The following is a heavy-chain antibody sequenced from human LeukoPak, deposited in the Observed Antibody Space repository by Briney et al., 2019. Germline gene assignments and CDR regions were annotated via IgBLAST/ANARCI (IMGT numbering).Heavy chain of an antibody. J-gene: IGHJ5*02. V-gene: IGHV1-69*04. CDR3: ARGPGRYYERWFDP. CDR2: IIPILGIA. D-gene: IGHD1-26*01. CDR1: GGTFSSYA. Sequence: SVTVSCKASGGTFSSYAISWVRQAPGQGLEWMGRIIPILGIANYAQKFQGRVTITADKSTSTAYMELSSLRSEDTAVYYCARGPGRYYERWFDPWGQGTLVTVSS.